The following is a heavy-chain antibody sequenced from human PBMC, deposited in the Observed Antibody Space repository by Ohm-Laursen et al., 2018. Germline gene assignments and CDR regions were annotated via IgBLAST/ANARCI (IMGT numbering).Heavy chain of an antibody. V-gene: IGHV4-59*01. Sequence: SQTLSLTCTVSGASMSSYYWSWIRQPPGKGLEWIGYIYSSGSTTYNPSLKSRLTISVDTSKTQFSLKLSSVTAADTAVYYCGGGSGNTGRFHFWSQGTLVTVSS. D-gene: IGHD3-16*01. CDR3: GGGSGNTGRFHF. J-gene: IGHJ4*02. CDR2: IYSSGST. CDR1: GASMSSYY.